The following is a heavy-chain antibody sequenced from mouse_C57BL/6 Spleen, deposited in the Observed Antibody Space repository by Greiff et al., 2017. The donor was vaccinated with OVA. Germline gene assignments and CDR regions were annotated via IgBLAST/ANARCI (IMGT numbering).Heavy chain of an antibody. CDR1: GYAFTNYL. Sequence: QVQLQQSGAELVRPGTSVKVSCKASGYAFTNYLIEWVKQRPGQGLEWIGVINPGSGGTNYNEKFKGKATLTADKSSSTAYMQLSSLTSEDSAVDFCARSGYDYDGGFAYWGQGTLVTVSA. J-gene: IGHJ3*01. V-gene: IGHV1-54*01. D-gene: IGHD2-4*01. CDR3: ARSGYDYDGGFAY. CDR2: INPGSGGT.